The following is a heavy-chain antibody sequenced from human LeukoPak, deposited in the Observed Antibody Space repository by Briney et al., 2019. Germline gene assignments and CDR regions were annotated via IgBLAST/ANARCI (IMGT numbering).Heavy chain of an antibody. V-gene: IGHV1-24*01. D-gene: IGHD3-3*01. CDR3: AVGGRDLEVLDY. CDR2: FDPEDGET. Sequence: ASVKVSCKVSGYTLTELSMHWVRQAPGKGLEWMGGFDPEDGETIYAQKFQGRVTMTEDTSTDTAYMELSSLRSEDTAVYYCAVGGRDLEVLDYWGQGTLVTVSS. J-gene: IGHJ4*02. CDR1: GYTLTELS.